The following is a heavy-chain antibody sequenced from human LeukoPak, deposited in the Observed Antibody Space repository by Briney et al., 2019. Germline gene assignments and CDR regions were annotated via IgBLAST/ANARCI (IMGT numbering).Heavy chain of an antibody. J-gene: IGHJ4*02. Sequence: GGSLRLSCAASGLTVSNNYMSWVRQAPGKGLEWVSVIYVGGGPTYYADSVRGRFTISRDNSKNTVYLQMNSLRPEDTAVYYCARGVVPAAISEFHYWGQGALVTVSS. D-gene: IGHD2-2*01. CDR3: ARGVVPAAISEFHY. V-gene: IGHV3-66*02. CDR2: IYVGGGPT. CDR1: GLTVSNNY.